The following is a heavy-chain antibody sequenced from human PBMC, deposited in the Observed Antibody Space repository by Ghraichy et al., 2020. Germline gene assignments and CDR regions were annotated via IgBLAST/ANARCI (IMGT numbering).Heavy chain of an antibody. Sequence: GSLRLSCAASGFTFSSYSMNWVRQAPGKGLEWVSYISSSSSTIYYADSVKGRFTISRDNAKNSLYLQMNSLRDEDTAVYYCAGGVMGIQLWPHYYYGMDVWGQGTTVTVSS. CDR3: AGGVMGIQLWPHYYYGMDV. V-gene: IGHV3-48*02. J-gene: IGHJ6*02. CDR1: GFTFSSYS. D-gene: IGHD5-18*01. CDR2: ISSSSSTI.